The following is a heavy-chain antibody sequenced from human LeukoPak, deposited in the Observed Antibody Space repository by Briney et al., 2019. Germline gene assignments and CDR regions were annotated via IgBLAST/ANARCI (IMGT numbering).Heavy chain of an antibody. D-gene: IGHD2-21*02. CDR2: ITTNGGST. CDR1: GFTFSTYG. CDR3: ARGKGIYCGGDCSALDY. V-gene: IGHV3-64*02. J-gene: IGHJ4*02. Sequence: GGSLRLSCAASGFTFSTYGMDWGRQAPGKGREYVSAITTNGGSTYYADSVKGRFPISRDNSNNTLYLQMGSLRAEDMAVYYCARGKGIYCGGDCSALDYWGQGTLVTVSS.